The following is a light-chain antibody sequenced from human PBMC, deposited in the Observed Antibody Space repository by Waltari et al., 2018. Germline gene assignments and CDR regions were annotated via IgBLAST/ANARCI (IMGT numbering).Light chain of an antibody. CDR2: KNS. J-gene: IGLJ2*01. V-gene: IGLV3-27*01. CDR1: VLAKKY. CDR3: YCAADSNVRV. Sequence: SYELTQPSSVSVSPGQTARTTRSGDVLAKKYVRWFQQKPGQAPVLVIYKNSERPPGIPDRISGSTSGTTVTLTISGAHVEDESDYYCYCAADSNVRVFCGGTRLTVL.